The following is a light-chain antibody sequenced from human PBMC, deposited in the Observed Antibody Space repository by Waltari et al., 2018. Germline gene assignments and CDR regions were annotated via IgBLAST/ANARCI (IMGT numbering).Light chain of an antibody. CDR2: RNN. Sequence: QSVLTQPPPASGTPGQWVTIHCSGGSSTIGSNNVCWYQQLPETAPKLNIYRNNQRPSGVPERFSGSKSGTSASLAISGLRSEDEADYYCAAWDGSLSGVLFGGGTKLTVL. V-gene: IGLV1-47*01. CDR3: AAWDGSLSGVL. CDR1: SSTIGSNN. J-gene: IGLJ2*01.